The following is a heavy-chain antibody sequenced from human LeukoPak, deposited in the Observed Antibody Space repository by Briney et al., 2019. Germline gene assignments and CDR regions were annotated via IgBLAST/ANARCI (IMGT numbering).Heavy chain of an antibody. V-gene: IGHV4-61*02. J-gene: IGHJ5*02. Sequence: PSQTLSLTCTVSGGSISSGSYYWSWIRQPARKGLEWIGRIYTSGSTNYNPSLKSRVTISVDTSKNQFSLKLSSVTAADTAVYYCARDLRYCSGGSCYSRWFDPWGQGTLVTVSS. CDR2: IYTSGST. CDR1: GGSISSGSYY. CDR3: ARDLRYCSGGSCYSRWFDP. D-gene: IGHD2-15*01.